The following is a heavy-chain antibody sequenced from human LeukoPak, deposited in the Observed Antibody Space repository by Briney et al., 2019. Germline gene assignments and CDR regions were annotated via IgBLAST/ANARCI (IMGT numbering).Heavy chain of an antibody. CDR1: GFTFSDYY. J-gene: IGHJ4*02. CDR3: ARDRGAVTDVFDY. D-gene: IGHD6-19*01. CDR2: IRSSGTTI. Sequence: GGSLRLSCVASGFTFSDYYMSWIRQAPGKGLEWVSYIRSSGTTIHYADSMKGRFTISRDNAKNSLYIQMNSLRAEDTAVYYCARDRGAVTDVFDYWGQGTLVTVSS. V-gene: IGHV3-11*04.